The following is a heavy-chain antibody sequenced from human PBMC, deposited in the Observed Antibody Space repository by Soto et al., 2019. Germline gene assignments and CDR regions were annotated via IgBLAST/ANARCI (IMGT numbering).Heavy chain of an antibody. CDR3: ARSYTKYVGPKNWFDP. CDR1: GGSFSGYY. J-gene: IGHJ5*02. Sequence: QVQLQQWGAGLLKPSETLSLTCAVYGGSFSGYYWSWIRQPPGKGLEWIGEINHSGSTNYNPSLKSRVTISVDTSKNQFSLKLSSVTAADTAVYYCARSYTKYVGPKNWFDPWGQGTLVTVSS. D-gene: IGHD3-16*02. V-gene: IGHV4-34*01. CDR2: INHSGST.